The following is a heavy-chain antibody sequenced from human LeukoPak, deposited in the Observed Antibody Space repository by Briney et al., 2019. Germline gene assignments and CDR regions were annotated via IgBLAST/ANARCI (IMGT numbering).Heavy chain of an antibody. CDR3: AGRRETTVTHFDY. Sequence: KPSETLSLTCTVSGGSISIISHYWGWIRQPPGKGLECIGSIYYSGSTYYTPSLRIRISRAEDTSKNQFPLKLRSVAAADTDVYYCAGRRETTVTHFDYWGQGTLVTVSS. J-gene: IGHJ4*02. V-gene: IGHV4-39*01. CDR2: IYYSGST. D-gene: IGHD4-17*01. CDR1: GGSISIISHY.